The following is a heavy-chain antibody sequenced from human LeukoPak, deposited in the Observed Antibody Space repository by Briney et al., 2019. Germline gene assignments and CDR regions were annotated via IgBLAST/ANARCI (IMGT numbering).Heavy chain of an antibody. V-gene: IGHV1-46*01. CDR2: INPSGGST. CDR1: GYTFTSYY. J-gene: IGHJ3*02. Sequence: ASVKVSCKASGYTFTSYYMHWVRQAPGQGLEWMGIINPSGGSTNYAQKFQGRVTMTRDTSIGTAYMELSSLRSDDTAVYYCARPYYESSGLYVDAFDIWGQGTMVTVSS. D-gene: IGHD3-22*01. CDR3: ARPYYESSGLYVDAFDI.